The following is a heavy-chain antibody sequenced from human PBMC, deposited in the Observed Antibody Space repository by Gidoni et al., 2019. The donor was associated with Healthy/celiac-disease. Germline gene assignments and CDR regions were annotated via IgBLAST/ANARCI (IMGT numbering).Heavy chain of an antibody. J-gene: IGHJ5*02. Sequence: QVQLVESGGGVDQPGRSLRLSCAASGFTFSSYGMHWVRQAPGKGLEWVAVIWYDGSNKYYADSVKGRFTISRDNSKNTLYLQMNSLRAEDTAVYYCARDNYRTTTSDGWFDPWGQGTLVTVSS. CDR2: IWYDGSNK. CDR1: GFTFSSYG. D-gene: IGHD1-26*01. CDR3: ARDNYRTTTSDGWFDP. V-gene: IGHV3-33*01.